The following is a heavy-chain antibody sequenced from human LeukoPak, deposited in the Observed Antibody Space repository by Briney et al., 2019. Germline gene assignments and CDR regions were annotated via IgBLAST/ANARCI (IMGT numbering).Heavy chain of an antibody. Sequence: GGSLRLSCAASGFTFSSYAMSWVRQAPGKGLEWVSVIYSGGSTYYADSVKGRFTISRDNSKNTLCLQMNSLRAEDTAVYYCARGAYGSGSYYPEHWGQGTLVTVSS. CDR1: GFTFSSYA. CDR3: ARGAYGSGSYYPEH. CDR2: IYSGGST. V-gene: IGHV3-66*01. D-gene: IGHD3-10*01. J-gene: IGHJ4*02.